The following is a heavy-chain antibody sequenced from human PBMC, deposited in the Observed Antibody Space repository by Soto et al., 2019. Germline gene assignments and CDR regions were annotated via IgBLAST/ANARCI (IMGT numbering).Heavy chain of an antibody. CDR1: GFSLSTSGVG. V-gene: IGHV2-5*02. D-gene: IGHD4-17*01. CDR2: IYWDENE. J-gene: IGHJ4*02. Sequence: QITLKESGPTLVKPTQTLTLTCTFSGFSLSTSGVGVGWIRQPPGKALEWLAVIYWDENERYRPSLKSRLTITKDTSKNQVVLTMTNMDPVDKATYYCAHSYGDTFDYWGQETLVTVSS. CDR3: AHSYGDTFDY.